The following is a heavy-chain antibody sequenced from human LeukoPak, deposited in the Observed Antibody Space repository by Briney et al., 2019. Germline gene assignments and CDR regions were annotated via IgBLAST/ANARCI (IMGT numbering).Heavy chain of an antibody. Sequence: PGGSLRLSCAASGFTFSSYGMHWVRQAPGKGLEWVAFIRYDGSNKYYADSVKGRFTISRDNSKNTLYLQMNSLRAEDTAVYYCAKGESGLLWFGEFPSDYWGQGTLVTVSS. J-gene: IGHJ4*02. CDR3: AKGESGLLWFGEFPSDY. V-gene: IGHV3-30*02. CDR1: GFTFSSYG. D-gene: IGHD3-10*01. CDR2: IRYDGSNK.